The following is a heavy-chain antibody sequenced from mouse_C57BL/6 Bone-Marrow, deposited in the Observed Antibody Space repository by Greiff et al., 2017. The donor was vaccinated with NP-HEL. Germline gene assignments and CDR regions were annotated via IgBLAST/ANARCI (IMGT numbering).Heavy chain of an antibody. D-gene: IGHD1-1*01. CDR3: ARGGYYGSKAPFDY. CDR2: IYPGDGDT. V-gene: IGHV1-82*01. CDR1: GYAFSSSW. Sequence: QVQLKESGPELVKPGASVKISCKASGYAFSSSWMNWVKQRPGKGLEWIGRIYPGDGDTNYNGKFKGKATLTADKSSSTAYMQLSSLTSEDSAVYFCARGGYYGSKAPFDYWGQGTTLTVSS. J-gene: IGHJ2*01.